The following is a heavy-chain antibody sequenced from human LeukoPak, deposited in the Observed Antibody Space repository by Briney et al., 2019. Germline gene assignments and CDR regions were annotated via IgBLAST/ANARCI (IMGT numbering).Heavy chain of an antibody. V-gene: IGHV3-74*01. CDR3: ARDIYDSSGYYYGPFDY. CDR1: GFTFSSYW. CDR2: INTDGSST. Sequence: GGSLRLSCSASGFTFSSYWMHWVRQARGKGLVWVSHINTDGSSTSYADSVKGRFTISRDNAKNTLYLQMNSLRAEDTAVYYCARDIYDSSGYYYGPFDYWGQGTLVTVSS. D-gene: IGHD3-22*01. J-gene: IGHJ4*02.